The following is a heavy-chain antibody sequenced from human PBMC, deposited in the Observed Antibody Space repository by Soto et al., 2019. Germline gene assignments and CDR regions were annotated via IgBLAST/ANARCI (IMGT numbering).Heavy chain of an antibody. CDR2: TYHSGST. D-gene: IGHD3-10*01. Sequence: SETLSLTCAVSGGSISSGGYSWSWIRQPPGKGLEWIGYTYHSGSTYYNPSLKSRVTISVDRSKHQFSLKLSSVTAADTAVYYCARVLPPFYFDYWGQGTLVTVSS. CDR1: GGSISSGGYS. V-gene: IGHV4-30-2*01. CDR3: ARVLPPFYFDY. J-gene: IGHJ4*02.